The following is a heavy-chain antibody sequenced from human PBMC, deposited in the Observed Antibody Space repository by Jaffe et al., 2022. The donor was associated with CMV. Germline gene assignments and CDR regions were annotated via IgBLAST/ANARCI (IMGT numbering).Heavy chain of an antibody. CDR3: ARGKRITMVRGVPGAFDM. Sequence: QVQLQQWGAGLLKPSETLSLTCAVYGESFSGFFWSWIRQPPGKGLEWIGEINQSGTTNYNPSLKSRVTLSVDTSKNQFSLKLSSVTAADTAVYYCARGKRITMVRGVPGAFDMWGQGTMVTVSS. CDR2: INQSGTT. J-gene: IGHJ3*02. D-gene: IGHD3-10*01. V-gene: IGHV4-34*01. CDR1: GESFSGFF.